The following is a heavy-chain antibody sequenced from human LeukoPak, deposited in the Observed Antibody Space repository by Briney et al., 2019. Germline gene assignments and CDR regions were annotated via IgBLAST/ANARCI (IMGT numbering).Heavy chain of an antibody. Sequence: GRSLRLSCAASGFTFSSYGMHWVRQAPGKGLEWVAVIWYDGSNKYYADSVKGRFTISRDNSENTLYLQMNSLRAEDTAVYYCARDSYYDSSGYYSLDYWGQGTLVTVSS. CDR3: ARDSYYDSSGYYSLDY. V-gene: IGHV3-33*01. J-gene: IGHJ4*02. CDR1: GFTFSSYG. CDR2: IWYDGSNK. D-gene: IGHD3-22*01.